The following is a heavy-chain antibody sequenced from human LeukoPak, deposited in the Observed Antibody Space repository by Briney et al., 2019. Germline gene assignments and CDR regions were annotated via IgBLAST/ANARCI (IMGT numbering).Heavy chain of an antibody. Sequence: SETLSLTCTVSGGSISGYYWSWIRQPPGKGLEWIGYIYYSGSTNYNPSLKSRVTVSVDTSKNQFSLKLSSVTAADTAVYYCASSQWLVPGSYWGPGTLVTVSS. D-gene: IGHD6-19*01. V-gene: IGHV4-59*12. CDR3: ASSQWLVPGSY. CDR2: IYYSGST. J-gene: IGHJ4*02. CDR1: GGSISGYY.